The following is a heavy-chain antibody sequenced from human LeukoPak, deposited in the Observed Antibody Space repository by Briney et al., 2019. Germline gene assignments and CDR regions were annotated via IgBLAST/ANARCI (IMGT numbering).Heavy chain of an antibody. CDR1: GFTFSSYA. J-gene: IGHJ4*02. V-gene: IGHV3-64*02. CDR2: INNYGGLT. CDR3: ATLSSSADSDF. Sequence: GGSLRLSCAASGFTFSSYAMHWVRQAPGKGLEYVSAINNYGGLTYYADSVKGRFTISRDNSKRTLYLQMGSLRLEDTAVYYCATLSSSADSDFWGQGALVTVSS. D-gene: IGHD6-6*01.